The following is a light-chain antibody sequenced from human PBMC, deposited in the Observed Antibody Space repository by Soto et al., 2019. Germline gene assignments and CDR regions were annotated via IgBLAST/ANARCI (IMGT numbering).Light chain of an antibody. CDR3: QQFFRIPLT. Sequence: EIVMTQSPDSLSLSLGERATFNCKSSQSVLDTSNKANYLAWYQQKPGQSPKLLIWGSTRQSGVPDRFSGTGSGTDFTLTIASLQAEDVAVYYCQQFFRIPLTFGGGTKVEIK. CDR2: GS. V-gene: IGKV4-1*01. J-gene: IGKJ4*01. CDR1: QSVLDTSNKANY.